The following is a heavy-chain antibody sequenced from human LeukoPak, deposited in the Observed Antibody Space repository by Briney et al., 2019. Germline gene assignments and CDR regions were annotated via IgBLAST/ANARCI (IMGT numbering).Heavy chain of an antibody. J-gene: IGHJ3*02. D-gene: IGHD6-19*01. CDR3: ARGVGMAVAGMTTAFDI. V-gene: IGHV4-34*01. CDR1: GGSFSGYY. Sequence: SETLSLTCAVYGGSFSGYYWSWIRQPPGKGLKWIGEINHSGSTNYNPSLKSRVTISVDTSKNQFSLKLSSVTAADTAMYYCARGVGMAVAGMTTAFDIWGQGTMVTVSS. CDR2: INHSGST.